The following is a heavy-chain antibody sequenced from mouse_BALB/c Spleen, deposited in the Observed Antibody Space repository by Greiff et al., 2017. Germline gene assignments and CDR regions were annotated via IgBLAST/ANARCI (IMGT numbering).Heavy chain of an antibody. Sequence: EVQLQESGPGLVKPSQSLSLTCSVTGYSITSGYYWNWIRQFPGNKLEWMGYISYDGSNNYNPSLKNRISITRDTSKNQFFLKLNSVTTEDTATYYCARKDYGKAMDYWGQGTSVTVSS. V-gene: IGHV3-6*02. CDR2: ISYDGSN. CDR1: GYSITSGYY. CDR3: ARKDYGKAMDY. D-gene: IGHD2-1*01. J-gene: IGHJ4*01.